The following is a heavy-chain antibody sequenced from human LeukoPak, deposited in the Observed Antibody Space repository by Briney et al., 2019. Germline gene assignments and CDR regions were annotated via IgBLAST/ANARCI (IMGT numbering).Heavy chain of an antibody. J-gene: IGHJ4*02. D-gene: IGHD3-22*01. CDR2: IYYSGST. CDR3: ARVVIRFDY. Sequence: PSETLSLTCTVSGGSISSSSYYWGWIRQPPGKGLEWIGSIYYSGSTYYNPSLKSRVTISVDTSKNQFSLKLSSVTAADTAVYYCARVVIRFDYWGQGTLVTVSS. V-gene: IGHV4-39*01. CDR1: GGSISSSSYY.